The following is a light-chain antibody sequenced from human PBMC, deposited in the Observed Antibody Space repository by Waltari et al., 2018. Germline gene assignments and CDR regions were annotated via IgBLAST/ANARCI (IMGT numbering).Light chain of an antibody. Sequence: QSVLTQPPSASGTPGQRVTISCSGRSSNIGNTYVYWYQQLPGTTPKLLIYSNNQRPSGVPDRFSGSKSGTSASLAISGLRSDDEADYYCAAWDDTLRGVVFGGGTKLTVL. J-gene: IGLJ2*01. CDR2: SNN. CDR3: AAWDDTLRGVV. V-gene: IGLV1-47*02. CDR1: SSNIGNTY.